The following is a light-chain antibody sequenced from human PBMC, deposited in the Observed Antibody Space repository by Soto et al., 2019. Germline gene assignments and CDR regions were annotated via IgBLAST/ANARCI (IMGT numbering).Light chain of an antibody. J-gene: IGKJ1*01. Sequence: EIVLTQSPDTLSLSPGERAXXXXXXSQSVGNNFLAWYQQKPGQAPTLLIYDASSRASGLPDGFSGSGSETDFTLTVSRLELEDFAVYFCHQYGTSPQTFGQGTKVDIK. CDR2: DAS. CDR3: HQYGTSPQT. CDR1: QSVGNNF. V-gene: IGKV3-20*01.